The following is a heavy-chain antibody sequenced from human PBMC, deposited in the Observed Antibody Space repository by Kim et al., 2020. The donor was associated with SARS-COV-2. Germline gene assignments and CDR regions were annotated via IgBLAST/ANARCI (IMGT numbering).Heavy chain of an antibody. V-gene: IGHV4-59*09. Sequence: KSRVTISVDTSKNQFSLKLSSVTAADTAVYYCARGYNWNKKRLYYYYMDVWGKGTTVTVSS. J-gene: IGHJ6*03. D-gene: IGHD1-20*01. CDR3: ARGYNWNKKRLYYYYMDV.